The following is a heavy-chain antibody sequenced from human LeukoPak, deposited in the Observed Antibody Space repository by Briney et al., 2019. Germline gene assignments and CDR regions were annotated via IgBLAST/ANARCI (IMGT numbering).Heavy chain of an antibody. CDR2: ISVYDGNT. Sequence: GASVKVLCKASGYTFTSYGITWVRQAPGQGLEWMGCISVYDGNTNYAQNLQGRVTMTTDASTSTAYMELRSLRSDDTAVYYCARPTLRVSGSFHFWGQGTLVTVSS. D-gene: IGHD1-26*01. J-gene: IGHJ4*02. CDR1: GYTFTSYG. CDR3: ARPTLRVSGSFHF. V-gene: IGHV1-18*01.